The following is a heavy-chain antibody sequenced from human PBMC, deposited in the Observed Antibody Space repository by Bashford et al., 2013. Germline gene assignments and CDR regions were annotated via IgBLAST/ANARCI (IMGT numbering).Heavy chain of an antibody. CDR2: IYWDDDK. D-gene: IGHD6-19*01. V-gene: IGHV2-5*02. Sequence: SGPTLVKPTQTLTLTCTFSGFSLSTSGVGVGWIRQPPGKALEWLALIYWDDDKRYSPSLKSRLTITKDTSKNQVVLTMTNMDPVDTATYYCAQAGARAVAGIGWFDPWGQGTLVTVSS. J-gene: IGHJ5*02. CDR3: AQAGARAVAGIGWFDP. CDR1: GFSLSTSGVG.